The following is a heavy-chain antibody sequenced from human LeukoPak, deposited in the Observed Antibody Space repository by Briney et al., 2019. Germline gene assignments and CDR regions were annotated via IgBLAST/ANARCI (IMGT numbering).Heavy chain of an antibody. J-gene: IGHJ4*02. Sequence: GASVKVCCKASEAPFSSYATSWVRQAPGHRLEWLGRIIAILGIANYAQKFQGRVTITADKTTSTAYMELSSLRSEDTAVYYCARGHLVGATNFDYWGQGTLVTVSS. CDR3: ARGHLVGATNFDY. V-gene: IGHV1-69*04. D-gene: IGHD1-26*01. CDR1: EAPFSSYA. CDR2: IIAILGIA.